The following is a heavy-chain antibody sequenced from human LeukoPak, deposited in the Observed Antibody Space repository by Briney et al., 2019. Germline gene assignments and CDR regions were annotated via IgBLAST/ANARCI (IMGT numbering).Heavy chain of an antibody. CDR1: GGTFSSYA. V-gene: IGHV1-69*13. CDR2: IIPIFGTA. CDR3: ARGWDYDSGGRPTAYVY. D-gene: IGHD3-22*01. Sequence: SVKVSCKASGGTFSSYAISWVRQAPGQGLEWLGGIIPIFGTANYAQKFQGKVTITADESTSTAYMELRSLRSEDTAVYYCARGWDYDSGGRPTAYVYWGQGTLVTVSS. J-gene: IGHJ4*02.